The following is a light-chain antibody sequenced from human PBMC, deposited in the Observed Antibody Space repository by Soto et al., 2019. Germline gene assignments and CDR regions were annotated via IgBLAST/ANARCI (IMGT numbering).Light chain of an antibody. CDR1: QSISSNY. V-gene: IGKV3-20*01. J-gene: IGKJ5*01. Sequence: EIVLTQSPGTLSLSPGERASLSCRASQSISSNYLTWYQQKRGQPPRLLIYGTSSRASGIPDRFSGSGSGTDFTLTISRLEPEDFAVYYCRQYHNSITFGQGTRLEIK. CDR2: GTS. CDR3: RQYHNSIT.